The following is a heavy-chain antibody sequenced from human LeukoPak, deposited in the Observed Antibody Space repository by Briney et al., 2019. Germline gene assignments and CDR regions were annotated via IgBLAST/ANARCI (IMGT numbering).Heavy chain of an antibody. J-gene: IGHJ5*02. D-gene: IGHD1-1*01. CDR1: GYTFASYY. CDR2: INPSGGST. V-gene: IGHV1-46*01. CDR3: ARAYKGADWFDP. Sequence: ASVKVSCKASGYTFASYYMHWVRQAPGQGLEWMGIINPSGGSTSYAQKFQGRVTMTRDTSTSTVYMELSSLRSEDTAVYYCARAYKGADWFDPWGQGTLVTVSS.